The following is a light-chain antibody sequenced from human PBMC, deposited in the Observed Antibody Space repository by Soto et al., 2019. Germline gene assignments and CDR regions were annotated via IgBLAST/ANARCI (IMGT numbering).Light chain of an antibody. CDR1: QSVSYNY. CDR2: GAS. V-gene: IGKV3-20*01. CDR3: QQYGSSPRT. J-gene: IGKJ1*01. Sequence: EIVLTQSPGTLSLSPGERATLSCRASQSVSYNYLAWYQHKPGQAPGLLIDGASSKATGITDRFSGSGSGTDFTLTISRLEPEDFAVYLCQQYGSSPRTFGQGTKVEIK.